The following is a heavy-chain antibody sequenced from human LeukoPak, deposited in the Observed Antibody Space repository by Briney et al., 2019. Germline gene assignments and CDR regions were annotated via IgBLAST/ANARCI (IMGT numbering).Heavy chain of an antibody. CDR2: ISAYNGNT. J-gene: IGHJ6*03. V-gene: IGHV1-18*01. CDR1: GYTFTSYG. D-gene: IGHD3-3*01. CDR3: ARVPIFGVVILLGYMDV. Sequence: ASVKVSCKASGYTFTSYGISWVRQAPGQGLEWMGWISAYNGNTNYAQKLQGRVTMTTDTSTSTAYMELRSLRSDDTAVYYCARVPIFGVVILLGYMDVWGKGTTVTVSS.